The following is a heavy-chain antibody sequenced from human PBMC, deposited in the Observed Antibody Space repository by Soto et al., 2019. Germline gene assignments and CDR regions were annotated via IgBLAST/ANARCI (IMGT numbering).Heavy chain of an antibody. D-gene: IGHD3-10*01. Sequence: ASVKVPCKDTGYTFTNYKINCVRPATVQGLEWMGWMNPVSGNTGYAHKFQGRVTMTRNISISTAYMELSMLASDSTAIYYCARMALSGSLNWFAPWGKGTLVTVSS. CDR1: GYTFTNYK. CDR2: MNPVSGNT. V-gene: IGHV1-8*01. CDR3: ARMALSGSLNWFAP. J-gene: IGHJ5*02.